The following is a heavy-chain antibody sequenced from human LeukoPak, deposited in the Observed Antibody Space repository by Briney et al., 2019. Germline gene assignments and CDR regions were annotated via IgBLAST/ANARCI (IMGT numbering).Heavy chain of an antibody. CDR3: ARDPRTYYYDSSGHPNDY. CDR1: GFTFSSYW. V-gene: IGHV3-74*01. J-gene: IGHJ4*02. D-gene: IGHD3-22*01. Sequence: GGSLRLSCAASGFTFSSYWMHWVRQAPGKGLVWVSRINSDGSSTSYADSVKGRFTISRDNAKNTLYLRMNSLRAEDTAVYYCARDPRTYYYDSSGHPNDYWGQGTLVTVSS. CDR2: INSDGSST.